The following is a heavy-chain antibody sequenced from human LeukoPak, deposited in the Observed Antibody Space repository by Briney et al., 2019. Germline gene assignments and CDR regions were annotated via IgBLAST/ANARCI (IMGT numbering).Heavy chain of an antibody. D-gene: IGHD6-6*01. J-gene: IGHJ4*02. CDR1: GYTFTVYY. CDR3: ARGLLGTSSSVGYFDS. CDR2: IGPRHGGT. V-gene: IGHV1-2*02. Sequence: ASVKVSCKTSGYTFTVYYIHWMRQAPGQGLEWMGWIGPRHGGTNYAQRFQGRVSMTRDTSISTVYMELRSLISDDTAVYYCARGLLGTSSSVGYFDSWGQGTLVTVSS.